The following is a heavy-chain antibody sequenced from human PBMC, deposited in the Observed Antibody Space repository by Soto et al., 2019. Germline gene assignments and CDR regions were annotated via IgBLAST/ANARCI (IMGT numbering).Heavy chain of an antibody. D-gene: IGHD3-3*01. CDR2: ISWNSGSI. CDR3: AKDMVDFCSGYPSGFDI. CDR1: GFTFDDYA. J-gene: IGHJ3*02. V-gene: IGHV3-9*01. Sequence: ESGGGLVQPGRSLRLSCAASGFTFDDYAMHWVRQAPGKGLEWVSGISWNSGSIGYADSVKGRFTISRDNAKNSLYLQMNSLRAEDTALYYYAKDMVDFCSGYPSGFDIWGQGTMVTVSS.